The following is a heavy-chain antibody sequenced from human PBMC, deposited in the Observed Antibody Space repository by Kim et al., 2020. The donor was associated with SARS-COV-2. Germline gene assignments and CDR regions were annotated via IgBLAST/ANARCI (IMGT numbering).Heavy chain of an antibody. V-gene: IGHV7-4-1*02. CDR1: GYTFTRYA. J-gene: IGHJ6*02. Sequence: ASVKVSCKASGYTFTRYAMNWVRQAPGQGLEWMGWINTNSGNPTYAQGLTGRFVFSLDTSVSTAYLQISSLRAEDTAVYYCATYYVSGDKHDHYGVDVWGQGTTVTVSS. CDR2: INTNSGNP. D-gene: IGHD3-10*01. CDR3: ATYYVSGDKHDHYGVDV.